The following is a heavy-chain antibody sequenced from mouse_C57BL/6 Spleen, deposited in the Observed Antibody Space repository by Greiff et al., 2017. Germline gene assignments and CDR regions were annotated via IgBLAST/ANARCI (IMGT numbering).Heavy chain of an antibody. CDR2: IDPSDSYT. CDR1: GYTFTSYW. J-gene: IGHJ2*01. V-gene: IGHV1-69*01. CDR3: ARWDVGGY. D-gene: IGHD4-1*01. Sequence: QVQLQQSGAELVMPGASVKLSCKASGYTFTSYWMHWVKQRPGQGLEWIGEIDPSDSYTNYNQKFKGKSTLTVDKSSSTAYMQLSSLTSEDSAVYYCARWDVGGYWGQGTTLTVSS.